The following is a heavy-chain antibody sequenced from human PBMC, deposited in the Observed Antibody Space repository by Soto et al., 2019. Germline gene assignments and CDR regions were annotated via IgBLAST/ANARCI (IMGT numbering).Heavy chain of an antibody. CDR2: MNASSGNT. Sequence: ASVKVSCKASGYTFTSYAMHWVRQAPGQRLEWMGWMNASSGNTKDAQKFQGRVTMTRNTSISTAYMELSSLRSEDTAVYYCARYCSSSSSLYYYYYMDVWGKGTTVTVSS. D-gene: IGHD2-2*01. J-gene: IGHJ6*03. V-gene: IGHV1-3*01. CDR3: ARYCSSSSSLYYYYYMDV. CDR1: GYTFTSYA.